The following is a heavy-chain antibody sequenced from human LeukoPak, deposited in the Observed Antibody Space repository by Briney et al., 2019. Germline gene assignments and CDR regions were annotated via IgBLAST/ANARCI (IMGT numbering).Heavy chain of an antibody. CDR2: IIPIFTTA. CDR1: GGTFSTYA. D-gene: IGHD2-8*01. Sequence: SVKVSCKASGGTFSTYAISWVRQAPGQGLEWMGGIIPIFTTANYAQKFQGRVTITADESTNTAYMELSSLTSDDTAVYYCARVLYCSNGVCPYYFDYWGQGTLVTVSS. V-gene: IGHV1-69*13. J-gene: IGHJ4*02. CDR3: ARVLYCSNGVCPYYFDY.